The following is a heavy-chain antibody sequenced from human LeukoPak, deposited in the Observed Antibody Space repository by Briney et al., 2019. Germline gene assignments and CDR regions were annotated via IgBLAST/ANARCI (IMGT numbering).Heavy chain of an antibody. CDR1: GGSISSHY. D-gene: IGHD3-3*01. V-gene: IGHV4-59*11. Sequence: SPSETLSLTCTVSGGSISSHYWSWIRQPPGKGLEWIGYIYYSGSTNYNPSLKSRVTISVDTSKNQFSLKLSSVTAADTAVYYCARVAPYYDFWSGYYRAGDYFDYWGQGTLVTVSS. CDR3: ARVAPYYDFWSGYYRAGDYFDY. CDR2: IYYSGST. J-gene: IGHJ4*02.